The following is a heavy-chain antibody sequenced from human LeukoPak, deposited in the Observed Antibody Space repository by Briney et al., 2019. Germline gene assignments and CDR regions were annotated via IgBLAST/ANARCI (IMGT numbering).Heavy chain of an antibody. Sequence: PGGSLRPSCAASGFTFSSYDMNWVRQAPGKGLEWVSSISSSSSYIYYADSVKGRFTISRDNAKNSLYLQMNSLRAEDTAVYYCARAVGGAFDIWGQGTMVTVSS. J-gene: IGHJ3*02. V-gene: IGHV3-21*01. CDR3: ARAVGGAFDI. CDR2: ISSSSSYI. CDR1: GFTFSSYD. D-gene: IGHD2-2*01.